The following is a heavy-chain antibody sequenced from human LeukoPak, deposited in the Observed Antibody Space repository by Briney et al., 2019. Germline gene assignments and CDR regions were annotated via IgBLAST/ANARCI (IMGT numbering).Heavy chain of an antibody. CDR3: AGGQIAVAGLD. J-gene: IGHJ4*02. D-gene: IGHD6-19*01. V-gene: IGHV1-18*01. CDR1: GYTFTSYG. CDR2: ISAYNGNT. Sequence: ASVKVSCKASGYTFTSYGISWVRQAPGQGLEWMGWISAYNGNTNYAQKLQGRVTMTRDTSISTAYMELSRLRSDDTAVYYCAGGQIAVAGLDWGQGTLVTVSS.